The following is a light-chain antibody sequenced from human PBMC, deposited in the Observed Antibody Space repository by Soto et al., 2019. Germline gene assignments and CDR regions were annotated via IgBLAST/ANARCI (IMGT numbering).Light chain of an antibody. V-gene: IGKV1-9*01. CDR3: LQYHNLWA. J-gene: IGKJ1*01. Sequence: IQLTQSPSSLSASVGDRVTITCRASQGISSYLGWYQQKPGKAPNLLIYAASTLQGGVPSRFSGGGSGTDFTLTISSLQSEDFTVYSCLQYHNLWAFGQGTKVDIK. CDR2: AAS. CDR1: QGISSY.